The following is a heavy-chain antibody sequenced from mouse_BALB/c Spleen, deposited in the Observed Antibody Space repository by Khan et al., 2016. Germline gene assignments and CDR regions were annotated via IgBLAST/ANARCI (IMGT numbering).Heavy chain of an antibody. CDR3: ASEGDPAWFAY. CDR2: IYPGSGST. Sequence: QVQLQQSGPELVKPGASVKMSCKASGYTFTDYVMSWVKQRTGQGLEWIGEIYPGSGSTYYNEKFKGKATLTADKSSNTAYMQLSSLTSEDSAVYFCASEGDPAWFAYWGQGTLVTVSA. D-gene: IGHD2-13*01. V-gene: IGHV1-77*01. J-gene: IGHJ3*01. CDR1: GYTFTDYV.